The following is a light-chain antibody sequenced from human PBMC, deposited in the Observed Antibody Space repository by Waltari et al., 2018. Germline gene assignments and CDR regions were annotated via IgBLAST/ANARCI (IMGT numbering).Light chain of an antibody. CDR2: DAS. J-gene: IGKJ2*01. CDR1: QSISVY. V-gene: IGKV3-11*01. CDR3: QQRSNWPPD. Sequence: EIVLTQSPATLSLSPVERATLSCRARQSISVYFAWYQQKPGQAPRLLIYDASNRATGIPDRFSGSGSGTDFTLTISSLEPEDFALYYCQQRSNWPPDFGQGTKLEIK.